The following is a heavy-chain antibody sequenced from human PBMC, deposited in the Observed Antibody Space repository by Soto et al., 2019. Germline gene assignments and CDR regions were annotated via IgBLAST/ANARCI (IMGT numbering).Heavy chain of an antibody. D-gene: IGHD5-18*01. CDR1: GGTFSTDS. CDR2: IIPMFGTA. CDR3: ARGINGYSGMEV. Sequence: QVQLVQSGAEVKKPGSSVKVSCKASGGTFSTDSISWVPQAPGQGLEWMGGIIPMFGTANNAQKFQGRVTITADESTSTAYMELSSLRSEDTAVYFCARGINGYSGMEVWGQGTTVTVAS. V-gene: IGHV1-69*12. J-gene: IGHJ6*02.